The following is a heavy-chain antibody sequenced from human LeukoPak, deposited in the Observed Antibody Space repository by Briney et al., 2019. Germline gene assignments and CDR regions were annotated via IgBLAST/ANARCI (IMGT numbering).Heavy chain of an antibody. V-gene: IGHV5-51*01. CDR1: GYSFTSYW. J-gene: IGHJ5*02. CDR3: ARRAYYSVSGSYHWFDP. CDR2: IYPSDSDT. Sequence: GESLKISCKGSGYSFTSYWIGWVRQMPGKGLELMGIIYPSDSDTRCSPSFQGHVTISADKSINTAYLQWSSLKASDTAMYYCARRAYYSVSGSYHWFDPWGQGTLVTVSS. D-gene: IGHD3-10*01.